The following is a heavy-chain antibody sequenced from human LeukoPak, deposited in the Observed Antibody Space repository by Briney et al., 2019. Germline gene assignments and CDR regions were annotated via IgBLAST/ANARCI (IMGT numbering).Heavy chain of an antibody. CDR1: GESLSGYS. CDR3: ARGRGNEYGDYDY. CDR2: VDHSGST. Sequence: SETLSLTCAVYGESLSGYSCSWIRQPPGKGLEWIEEVDHSGSTNYNPSLESRVTVSVGPSKNQFSLNLNSLTAADTAVYYCARGRGNEYGDYDYWGQGTLVTVSS. D-gene: IGHD4-17*01. V-gene: IGHV4-34*01. J-gene: IGHJ4*02.